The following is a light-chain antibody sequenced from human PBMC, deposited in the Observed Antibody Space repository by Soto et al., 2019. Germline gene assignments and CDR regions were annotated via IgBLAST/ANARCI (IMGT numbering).Light chain of an antibody. CDR2: DAS. J-gene: IGKJ1*01. Sequence: DIQMTQSPSTLSASVGDRVTITCRASQSISSWLAWYQQKPWKAPNLLIYDASNLESGVPSRFSGSGSGTEFTLTISSLQPDDFATYYCQQYNSYQWTFGQGTKVDIK. CDR3: QQYNSYQWT. V-gene: IGKV1-5*01. CDR1: QSISSW.